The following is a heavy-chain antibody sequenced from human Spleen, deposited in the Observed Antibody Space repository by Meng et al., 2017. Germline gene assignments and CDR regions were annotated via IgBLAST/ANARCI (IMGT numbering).Heavy chain of an antibody. CDR2: INHSGRT. CDR3: AGGSLTVTTENINY. V-gene: IGHV4-34*01. D-gene: IGHD4-17*01. Sequence: QVQLQHWGAGLLKPSETLSLTCSVYGGSFSGYYWSWIRQPPGKGLEWIGEINHSGRTNYNPSLKSRVTISVDTSKNQFSLKLSSVTAADTAVYYCAGGSLTVTTENINYWGQGTLVTVSS. J-gene: IGHJ4*02. CDR1: GGSFSGYY.